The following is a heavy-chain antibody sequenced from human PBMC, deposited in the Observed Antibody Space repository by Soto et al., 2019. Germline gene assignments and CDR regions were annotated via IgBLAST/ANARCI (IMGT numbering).Heavy chain of an antibody. CDR1: GFTFSTYG. Sequence: QVQLVESGGGVVQPGRSLRLSCAASGFTFSTYGMHWVRQAPGKGLEWVAVIWYDGSNKHYVDSVKGRFTISRDNSKNTLYLEMNSLRAEDTAVYYCAIQSFPYDFMRLDYWGQGTLVTVSS. J-gene: IGHJ4*02. CDR2: IWYDGSNK. D-gene: IGHD3-3*01. CDR3: AIQSFPYDFMRLDY. V-gene: IGHV3-33*01.